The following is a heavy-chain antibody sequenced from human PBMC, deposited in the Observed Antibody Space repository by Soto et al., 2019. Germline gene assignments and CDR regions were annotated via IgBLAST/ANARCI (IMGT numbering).Heavy chain of an antibody. V-gene: IGHV1-18*01. CDR2: IRGYSGNT. Sequence: QVQLLQSGAEVKYPGASVKVSCKASGYTFSSFGISWVRQAPGQGLEWMGWIRGYSGNTNYAQKLQGRVTMTTDTPTSTAYMELRSLRSDDTAMYYCARGGAVAGSAVGWLDPWGQGTLVTVSS. J-gene: IGHJ5*02. CDR1: GYTFSSFG. CDR3: ARGGAVAGSAVGWLDP. D-gene: IGHD6-19*01.